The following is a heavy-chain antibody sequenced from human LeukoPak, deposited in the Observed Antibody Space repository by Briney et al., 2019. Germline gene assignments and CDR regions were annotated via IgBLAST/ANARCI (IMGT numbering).Heavy chain of an antibody. J-gene: IGHJ4*02. CDR1: GFTFSDYY. CDR3: AKARPRGVIIVNFDY. V-gene: IGHV3-23*01. D-gene: IGHD3-10*01. Sequence: PGGSLRLSCAASGFTFSDYYMSWIRQAPGKGLEWVSAISGSGANTYYADSVKGRFTISRDNSKNTLYLQMNSLRAEDTAVYYCAKARPRGVIIVNFDYWGQGTLVTVSS. CDR2: ISGSGANT.